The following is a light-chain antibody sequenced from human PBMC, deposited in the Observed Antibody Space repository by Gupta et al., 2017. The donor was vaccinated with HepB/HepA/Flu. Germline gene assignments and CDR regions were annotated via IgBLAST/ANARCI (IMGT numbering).Light chain of an antibody. V-gene: IGKV3-11*01. J-gene: IGKJ4*01. CDR2: DAS. CDR3: QQRSNWPLT. Sequence: IVLTQSPATLSLSPGQRATLSCRASQSVSSFLAWYQQKSGQAPRLLIYDASKRATGIPARFSGRGSGTDFTLTISSLEPEDFAVYYCQQRSNWPLTFGGGTKVEIK. CDR1: QSVSSF.